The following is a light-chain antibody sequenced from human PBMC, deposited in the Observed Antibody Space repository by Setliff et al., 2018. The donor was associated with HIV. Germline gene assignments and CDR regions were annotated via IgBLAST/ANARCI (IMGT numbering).Light chain of an antibody. CDR3: QAWDSSTYV. J-gene: IGLJ1*01. V-gene: IGLV3-1*01. CDR2: QDS. Sequence: SYELTQPPSVSVSPGQTASITCSGDKLGDKYACWYQQKPGQSPVLVFYQDSKRPSGIPERFSGSNSGNTATLTISGTQAMDEADYYCQAWDSSTYVFGTGTKVTVL. CDR1: KLGDKY.